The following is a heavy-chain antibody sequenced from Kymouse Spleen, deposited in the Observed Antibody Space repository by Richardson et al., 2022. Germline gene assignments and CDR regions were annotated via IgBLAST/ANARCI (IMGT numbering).Heavy chain of an antibody. V-gene: IGHV3-15*01. CDR2: IKSKTDGGTT. Sequence: EVQLVESGGGLVKPGGSLRLSCAASGFTFSNAWMSWVRQAPGKGLEWVGRIKSKTDGGTTDYAAPVKGRFTISRDDSKNTLYLQMNSLKTEDTAVYYCTTQLGPYYYYYGMDVWGQGTTVTVSS. J-gene: IGHJ6*02. CDR3: TTQLGPYYYYYGMDV. D-gene: IGHD1-1*01,IGHD7-27*02. CDR1: GFTFSNAW.